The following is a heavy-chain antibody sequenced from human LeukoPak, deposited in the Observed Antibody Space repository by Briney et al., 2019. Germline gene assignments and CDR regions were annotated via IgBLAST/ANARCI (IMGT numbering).Heavy chain of an antibody. CDR2: INHSGST. CDR3: ARPYDSSGYYYQYYFDY. V-gene: IGHV4-34*01. Sequence: SETLSLTCAVYGGPFSGYYWSWIRQPPGKGLEWIGEINHSGSTNYNPSLKSRDTISVDTSKNQFSLKLSSVTAADTAVYYCARPYDSSGYYYQYYFDYWGQGTLVTVSS. CDR1: GGPFSGYY. J-gene: IGHJ4*02. D-gene: IGHD3-22*01.